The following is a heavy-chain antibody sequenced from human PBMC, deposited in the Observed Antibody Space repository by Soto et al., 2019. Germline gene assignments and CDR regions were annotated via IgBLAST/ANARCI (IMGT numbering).Heavy chain of an antibody. Sequence: LSLTCTVTGGSISSYYWSWIRQPAGKGLEWIGRIYTSGSTNYNPSLKSRVTMSVDTSKNQFSLKLSSVTAADTAVYYCARERGGYCSGGSCFPFDYWGQGTLVTVSS. V-gene: IGHV4-4*07. CDR2: IYTSGST. D-gene: IGHD2-15*01. J-gene: IGHJ4*02. CDR3: ARERGGYCSGGSCFPFDY. CDR1: GGSISSYY.